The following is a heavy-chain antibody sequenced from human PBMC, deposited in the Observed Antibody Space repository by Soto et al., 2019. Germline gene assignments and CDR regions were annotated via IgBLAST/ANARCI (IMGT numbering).Heavy chain of an antibody. J-gene: IGHJ4*02. CDR3: AGGTGWFIVD. CDR2: IKQDGTEK. Sequence: EVQLVESGGGLVQPGGSLRLSCAASGFTFSTYWLNWVRQAPGKGLEWVANIKQDGTEKHYLDSVKDRFTISRDNAQGSLHLQLISLRADATAVYYWAGGTGWFIVDWGQGTLVTVSS. D-gene: IGHD6-19*01. CDR1: GFTFSTYW. V-gene: IGHV3-7*02.